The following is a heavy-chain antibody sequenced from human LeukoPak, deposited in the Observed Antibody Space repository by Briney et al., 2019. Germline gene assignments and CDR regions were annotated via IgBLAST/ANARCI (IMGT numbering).Heavy chain of an antibody. CDR3: AKAQLERREDFYFDY. CDR1: GFTFSSYA. Sequence: PGGSLRLSCAASGFTFSSYAMSWVRQAPGKGLEWVSAISGSGGGTYYADSVKGRFTISRDNSKNTLYLQMNSLRAEDTAVYYCAKAQLERREDFYFDYWGQGTLVTVSS. J-gene: IGHJ4*02. CDR2: ISGSGGGT. D-gene: IGHD1-1*01. V-gene: IGHV3-23*01.